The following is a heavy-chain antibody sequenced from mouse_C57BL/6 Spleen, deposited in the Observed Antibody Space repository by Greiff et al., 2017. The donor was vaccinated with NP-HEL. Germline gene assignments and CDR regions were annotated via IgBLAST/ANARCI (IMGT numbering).Heavy chain of an antibody. CDR1: GFTFSSYT. J-gene: IGHJ1*03. D-gene: IGHD1-1*01. V-gene: IGHV5-9*01. CDR3: ARQHSSYGYFDV. Sequence: EVQRVESGGGLVKPGGSLKLSCAASGFTFSSYTMSWVRQTPEKRLEWVATISGGGGNTTYPDSVKGRVTISRDNAKNTLYLQMRGLRSEDTALYYCARQHSSYGYFDVWGTGTTVTVSS. CDR2: ISGGGGNT.